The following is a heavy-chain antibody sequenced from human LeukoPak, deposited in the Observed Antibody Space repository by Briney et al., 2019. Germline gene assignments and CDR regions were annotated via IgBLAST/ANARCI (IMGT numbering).Heavy chain of an antibody. CDR1: GGSISSYY. D-gene: IGHD6-19*01. Sequence: TSETLSLTCTVSGGSISSYYWSWIRQPPGKGLEWIGYIYYSGSTNYNPSLKSRVTISVDTSKNQFSLKLSSVTAVDTAVYYCASRRYSSGWYVYWGQGTLVTVSS. CDR2: IYYSGST. J-gene: IGHJ4*02. CDR3: ASRRYSSGWYVY. V-gene: IGHV4-59*01.